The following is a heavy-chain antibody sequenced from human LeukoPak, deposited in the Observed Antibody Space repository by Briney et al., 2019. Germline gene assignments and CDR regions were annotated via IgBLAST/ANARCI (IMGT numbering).Heavy chain of an antibody. Sequence: PGGPLRLSCAASGFTFSSYWMHWVRQAPGKGLVWVSRISSDGSSTSYADSVKGRFTISRDNAKNTLYLQMNSLRAEDTAVYYCARDTVLWFGESYDPYNWFDPWGQGTLVTVSS. V-gene: IGHV3-74*01. D-gene: IGHD3-10*01. CDR2: ISSDGSST. CDR1: GFTFSSYW. J-gene: IGHJ5*02. CDR3: ARDTVLWFGESYDPYNWFDP.